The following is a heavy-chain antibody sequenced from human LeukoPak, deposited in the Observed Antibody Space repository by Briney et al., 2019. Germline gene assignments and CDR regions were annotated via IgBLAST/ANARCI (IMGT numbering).Heavy chain of an antibody. J-gene: IGHJ4*02. CDR1: GGSFSGYY. CDR2: INHSGST. D-gene: IGHD6-19*01. Sequence: SETLSLTCAVYGGSFSGYYWSWIRQPPGKWLEWIGEINHSGSTNYNPSLKSRVTISVDTSKNQFSLKLSSVTAADTAVYYCARGEDSSGWFVYWGQGTLVAVSS. V-gene: IGHV4-34*01. CDR3: ARGEDSSGWFVY.